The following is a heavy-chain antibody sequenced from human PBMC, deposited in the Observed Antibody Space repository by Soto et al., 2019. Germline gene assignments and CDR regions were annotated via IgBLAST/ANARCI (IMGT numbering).Heavy chain of an antibody. J-gene: IGHJ6*03. CDR3: AREIGRGAAQTNYMDV. D-gene: IGHD6-6*01. V-gene: IGHV3-66*01. Sequence: EVQLVESGGGLVQPGGSLRLSCAASGFTVSSNYMSWVRQAPGKGLEWVSVIYSGGSTFYADSVKGRFTISRDNSKNTVERQMKSLRAEDAGVYDWAREIGRGAAQTNYMDVWGKGTTGTVS. CDR2: IYSGGST. CDR1: GFTVSSNY.